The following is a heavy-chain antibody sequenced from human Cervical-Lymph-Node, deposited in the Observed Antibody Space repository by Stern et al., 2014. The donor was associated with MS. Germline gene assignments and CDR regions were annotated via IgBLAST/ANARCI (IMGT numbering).Heavy chain of an antibody. Sequence: EVHLVESGGGLVQPGGSLRLSCAASGFTFSSYWMHWVRQAPGKGLVWVSRINSDGSSTSYADSVKGRFTISRDNAKNTMYLQRNSLRAEDTAVYYCARVQWLVGPRYYYYGMDVWGQGTTVTVSS. CDR2: INSDGSST. J-gene: IGHJ6*02. CDR3: ARVQWLVGPRYYYYGMDV. D-gene: IGHD6-19*01. V-gene: IGHV3-74*02. CDR1: GFTFSSYW.